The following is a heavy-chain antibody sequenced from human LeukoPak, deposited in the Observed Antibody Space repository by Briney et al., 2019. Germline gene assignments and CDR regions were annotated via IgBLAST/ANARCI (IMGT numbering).Heavy chain of an antibody. Sequence: SETLSLTCNVSGGSISRYYWSWIRQSPGKGREWIGYLYYSGRTNYNPSLKSRVTIAVDTSKNQFSLKLSSVTAADTALYYCARHREDYYYYGMDVWGQGTTVTVSS. CDR1: GGSISRYY. CDR2: LYYSGRT. CDR3: ARHREDYYYYGMDV. V-gene: IGHV4-59*08. J-gene: IGHJ6*02.